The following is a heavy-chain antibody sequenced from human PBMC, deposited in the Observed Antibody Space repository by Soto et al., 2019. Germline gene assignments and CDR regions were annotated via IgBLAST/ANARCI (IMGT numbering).Heavy chain of an antibody. Sequence: GGSLRLSCAASGFTFSSYAMSWVRQAPGKGLEWVSAISGSGGSTYYADSVKGRFTISRDNSKNTLYLQMNSLRAEDTAVYYCAKDLLAGDTAMVTPYYYGMDVWGQGTTVTVSS. V-gene: IGHV3-23*01. CDR3: AKDLLAGDTAMVTPYYYGMDV. CDR1: GFTFSSYA. CDR2: ISGSGGST. D-gene: IGHD5-18*01. J-gene: IGHJ6*02.